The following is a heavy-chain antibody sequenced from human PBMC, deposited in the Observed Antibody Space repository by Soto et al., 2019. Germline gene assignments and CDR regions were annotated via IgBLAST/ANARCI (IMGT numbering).Heavy chain of an antibody. J-gene: IGHJ6*02. CDR1: GYTFTRNG. Sequence: ASVKVSCKTSGYTFTRNGISWVRQAPGQGLEWMGWISPKGGSIKYAQKFQGRVIMTTDTSTSTAYMELRSLRSDDTAVYYCVKDRDSNSWPSRDVWGPGTTVTVS. CDR3: VKDRDSNSWPSRDV. V-gene: IGHV1-18*01. CDR2: ISPKGGSI. D-gene: IGHD3-22*01.